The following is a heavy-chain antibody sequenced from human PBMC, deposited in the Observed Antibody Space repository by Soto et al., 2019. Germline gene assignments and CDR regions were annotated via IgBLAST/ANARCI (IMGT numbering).Heavy chain of an antibody. V-gene: IGHV5-51*01. Sequence: GESLKISCKGSGYSFTSYWIGWVRQMPGKGLEWMGIIYPGDSDTRYSPSFQGQVTISADKSISTAYLQWSSLKASDTAMYYCARQKSGYSYGLYYYYGMDVWGQGTTVTVSS. CDR2: IYPGDSDT. D-gene: IGHD5-18*01. CDR1: GYSFTSYW. J-gene: IGHJ6*02. CDR3: ARQKSGYSYGLYYYYGMDV.